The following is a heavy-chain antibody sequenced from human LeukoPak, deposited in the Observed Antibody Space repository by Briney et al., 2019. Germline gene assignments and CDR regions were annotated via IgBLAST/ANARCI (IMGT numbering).Heavy chain of an antibody. CDR3: ARISDSSGYYLANFDY. J-gene: IGHJ4*01. V-gene: IGHV1-2*02. D-gene: IGHD3-22*01. CDR2: INPNSGST. Sequence: SVEVACMASGYTFTGYQMHWVRQAPGQGLEWMGWINPNSGSTNYAQKFQGRVTMTRDTSISTAYIELSRLRSDDAAVYYCARISDSSGYYLANFDYWGQGTLVTVSS. CDR1: GYTFTGYQ.